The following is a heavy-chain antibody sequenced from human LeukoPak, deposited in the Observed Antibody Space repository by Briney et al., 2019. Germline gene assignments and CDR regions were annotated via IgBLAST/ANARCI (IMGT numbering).Heavy chain of an antibody. CDR1: GFTFSSYA. Sequence: GGSLRLSCAASGFTFSSYAMSWVRQAPGKGLEWVSAISGSGGSTYYADSVKGRFTISRDNSKNTLYLQMNGLRAEDTAVYYCAKDLRLRYSISPVDAFDIWGQGTMVTVSS. D-gene: IGHD3-9*01. CDR3: AKDLRLRYSISPVDAFDI. J-gene: IGHJ3*02. V-gene: IGHV3-23*01. CDR2: ISGSGGST.